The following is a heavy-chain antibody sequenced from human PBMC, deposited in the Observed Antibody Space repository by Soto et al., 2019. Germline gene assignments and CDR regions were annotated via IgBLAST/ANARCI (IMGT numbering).Heavy chain of an antibody. CDR1: GYSFTTHW. J-gene: IGHJ6*02. CDR2: IDPSDSYT. D-gene: IGHD6-6*01. V-gene: IGHV5-10-1*01. Sequence: RGESLKISCQGSGYSFTTHWITWVRQTPGKGLEWTGRIDPSDSYTNYSPSFQGHVTISADKSISTAYLQWSSLKASDTAMYYCAREGNLEYSSSSSGYYYYYYGMDVWGQGTTVTVSS. CDR3: AREGNLEYSSSSSGYYYYYYGMDV.